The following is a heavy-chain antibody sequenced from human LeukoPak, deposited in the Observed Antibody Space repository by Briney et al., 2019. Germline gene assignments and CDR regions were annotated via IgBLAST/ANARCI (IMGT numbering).Heavy chain of an antibody. J-gene: IGHJ5*02. CDR3: AREPAKPWNSGRYLS. V-gene: IGHV3-53*05. CDR1: GFTVSSNY. CDR2: IYSGSST. Sequence: GGSLRLSCAASGFTVSSNYMSWVRQAPGKGLVWVSVIYSGSSTYYADSVKGRFSISRDNSKNTQYHKMHRLGAEDTAVYYCAREPAKPWNSGRYLSWGQGTLVAVCS. D-gene: IGHD1-26*01.